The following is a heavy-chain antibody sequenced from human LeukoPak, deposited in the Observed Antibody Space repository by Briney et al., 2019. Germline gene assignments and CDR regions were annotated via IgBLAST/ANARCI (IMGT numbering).Heavy chain of an antibody. CDR2: ISGSGGST. CDR3: AKARTPFTSTPRAFGY. CDR1: GFTFSSYV. V-gene: IGHV3-23*01. Sequence: PGGSLRLSCAASGFTFSSYVMSWVRQAPGKGLEWVSAISGSGGSTYYADSVKGRFTISRDNSKNTLYLQMNSLRAEDTAVYYCAKARTPFTSTPRAFGYWGQGTLVTVSS. J-gene: IGHJ4*02. D-gene: IGHD3-3*01.